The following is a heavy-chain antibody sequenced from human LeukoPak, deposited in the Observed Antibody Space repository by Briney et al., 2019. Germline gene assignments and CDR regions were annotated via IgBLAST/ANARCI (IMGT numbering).Heavy chain of an antibody. Sequence: KPSETLSLTCAVYGGSFSDYLWNWIRQPPGKGLEWIGEISRSGYTNSNPSLKSRVTMSVDTSKNQFSLNLNTVTAADTAVYYCAREMITNRGGYDSWGQGTLVTVSS. CDR3: AREMITNRGGYDS. V-gene: IGHV4-34*01. CDR2: ISRSGYT. J-gene: IGHJ4*02. D-gene: IGHD3-16*01. CDR1: GGSFSDYL.